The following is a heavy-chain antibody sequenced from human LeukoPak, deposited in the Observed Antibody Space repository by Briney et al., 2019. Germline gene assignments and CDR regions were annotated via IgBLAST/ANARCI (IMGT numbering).Heavy chain of an antibody. CDR2: INHSGST. CDR1: GGSFSGYY. V-gene: IGHV4-34*01. D-gene: IGHD3-22*01. Sequence: SETLSLTCAVYGGSFSGYYWSWIRQPPGKGLEWIGEINHSGSTNYNPSLKSRVTISVDTSKNQFSLKLSSVTAADTAVYYCARGPYDSSGYYSKLSDYWGQGTLVTVSS. J-gene: IGHJ4*02. CDR3: ARGPYDSSGYYSKLSDY.